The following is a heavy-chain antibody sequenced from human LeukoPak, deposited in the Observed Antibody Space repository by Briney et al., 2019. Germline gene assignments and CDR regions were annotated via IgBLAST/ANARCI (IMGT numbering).Heavy chain of an antibody. V-gene: IGHV3-23*01. D-gene: IGHD6-19*01. CDR3: AKDLAAVTVAGTHWFDP. Sequence: GGSLRLSCAASGFTFSSYAMGWVRQAPVKELEWVSAISGSGGSTYYADSVKGRFTISRDNSKNTLYLQMNSLRAEDTAVYYCAKDLAAVTVAGTHWFDPWGQGTLVTVSS. J-gene: IGHJ5*02. CDR2: ISGSGGST. CDR1: GFTFSSYA.